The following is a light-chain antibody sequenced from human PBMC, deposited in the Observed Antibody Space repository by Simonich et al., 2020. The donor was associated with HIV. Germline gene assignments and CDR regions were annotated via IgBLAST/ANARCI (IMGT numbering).Light chain of an antibody. CDR1: QSVLYNSNTKNY. J-gene: IGKJ5*01. CDR3: QQYYSTPLIT. V-gene: IGKV4-1*01. Sequence: DIVMTQSPDSLAVSLGERATINCQSSQSVLYNSNTKNYLAWDQQKPGQPPKLLIYWASTRESGVPDRFSGSGSGTDFTLTISSLQAEDVAVYYCQQYYSTPLITFGQGTRLEIK. CDR2: WAS.